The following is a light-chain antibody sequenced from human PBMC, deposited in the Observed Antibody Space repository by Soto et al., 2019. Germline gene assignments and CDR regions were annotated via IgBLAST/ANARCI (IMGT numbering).Light chain of an antibody. CDR1: QSVNSF. V-gene: IGKV3-20*01. CDR3: QQYGSSPT. CDR2: GAS. J-gene: IGKJ4*01. Sequence: EIVLTQSPGTLSLSPGERATLSCRASQSVNSFLAWFQQKPGQAPRLLIYGASSRATGIPDRFSGSGSGTDFTLTISRLEPEDFAVYYCQQYGSSPTFGGGTKVEIK.